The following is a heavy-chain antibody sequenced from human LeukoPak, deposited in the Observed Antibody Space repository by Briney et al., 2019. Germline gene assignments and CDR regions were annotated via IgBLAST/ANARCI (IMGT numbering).Heavy chain of an antibody. D-gene: IGHD7-27*01. V-gene: IGHV1-18*01. CDR1: GYTFSSYG. CDR2: ISAYNGNT. J-gene: IGHJ4*02. CDR3: ARGPPNWGYDY. Sequence: GASVKVSCKTSGYTFSSYGISWVRQAPGQGLEWMGWISAYNGNTNYAQKFQGRVTITADESTSTAYMELSSLRSEDTAVYYCARGPPNWGYDYWGPGTLVTVSS.